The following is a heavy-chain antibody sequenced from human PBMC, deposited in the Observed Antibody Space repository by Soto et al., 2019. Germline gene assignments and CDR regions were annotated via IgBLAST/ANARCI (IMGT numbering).Heavy chain of an antibody. CDR3: ARTKDFDY. Sequence: GASVKVSCKASGYTFTGYYMHWVRQAPGQGLEWVGWINPDNGDTKYAQKFQGRVTMTRDTSISTAYMELSRLRSDDTAIYYCARTKDFDYWGQGTLVTISS. CDR2: INPDNGDT. CDR1: GYTFTGYY. J-gene: IGHJ4*02. V-gene: IGHV1-2*02. D-gene: IGHD2-8*01.